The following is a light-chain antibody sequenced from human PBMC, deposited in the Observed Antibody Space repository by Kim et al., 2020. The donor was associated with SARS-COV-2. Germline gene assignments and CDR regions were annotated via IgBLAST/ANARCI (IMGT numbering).Light chain of an antibody. CDR3: QVWDRSSDHVV. V-gene: IGLV3-21*04. CDR1: DIGSKS. Sequence: APGETARITCGVNDIGSKSVHWYQERPGQEPLMVIYYNTDRPSGIPERVSGSYSGNTATLTISRVEAGDEADYYCQVWDRSSDHVVFGGGTQLTVL. J-gene: IGLJ2*01. CDR2: YNT.